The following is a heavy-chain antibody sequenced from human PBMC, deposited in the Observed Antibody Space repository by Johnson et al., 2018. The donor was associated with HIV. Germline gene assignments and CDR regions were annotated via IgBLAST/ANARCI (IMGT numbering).Heavy chain of an antibody. CDR2: ISYDGSNK. CDR1: GFTFSSYA. Sequence: QVQLVESGGGVVQPGRSLRLSCAASGFTFSSYAVYWVRQAPGKGLEWVALISYDGSNKYYAYSVRGRFTISRDNSKNTLYLQMNSLRAEDTAVYYCATLSGSYYAFDIWGQGTMVTVSS. J-gene: IGHJ3*02. D-gene: IGHD1-26*01. CDR3: ATLSGSYYAFDI. V-gene: IGHV3-30-3*01.